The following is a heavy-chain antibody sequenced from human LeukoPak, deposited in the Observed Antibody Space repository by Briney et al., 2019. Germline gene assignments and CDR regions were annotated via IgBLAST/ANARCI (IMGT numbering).Heavy chain of an antibody. CDR1: GGSISSYY. CDR2: IYYSGST. Sequence: SETLSLTCTVSGGSISSYYWSWIRQPPGKGLEWIGYIYYSGSTNYNPSLKSRVTISVDTSKNQFSLKLSSVTAADTAVYYCARERGRAAAEGWFDPWGQGTLVTVSS. J-gene: IGHJ5*02. V-gene: IGHV4-59*01. D-gene: IGHD6-13*01. CDR3: ARERGRAAAEGWFDP.